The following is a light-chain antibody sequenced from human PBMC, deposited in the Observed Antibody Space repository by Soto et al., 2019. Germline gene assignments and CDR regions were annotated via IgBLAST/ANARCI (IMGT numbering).Light chain of an antibody. CDR3: QQSYSTPPWT. CDR2: AAS. J-gene: IGKJ1*01. V-gene: IGKV1-39*01. Sequence: DIQMTQYPSSLSAYVGARVTITRRASQSIVTYLNWYLQKPGKAPKLLIYAASNLQSGVPSRFSGSGSGTDFTLTISSLQPEDFATYFCQQSYSTPPWTFGQGTKV. CDR1: QSIVTY.